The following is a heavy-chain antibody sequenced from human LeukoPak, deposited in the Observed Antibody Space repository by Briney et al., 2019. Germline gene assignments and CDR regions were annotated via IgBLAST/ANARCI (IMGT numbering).Heavy chain of an antibody. D-gene: IGHD2-2*01. Sequence: SETLSLTCAVYGGSFSGYYWSWIRQPPGKGLEWIGEINHSGSTNYNPSLKSRVTISVDTSKNQFSLKLSSVTAADTAVYYCARHFCTSCYFRFLGGPFDYWDQGTLVTVSS. CDR3: ARHFCTSCYFRFLGGPFDY. V-gene: IGHV4-34*01. J-gene: IGHJ4*02. CDR1: GGSFSGYY. CDR2: INHSGST.